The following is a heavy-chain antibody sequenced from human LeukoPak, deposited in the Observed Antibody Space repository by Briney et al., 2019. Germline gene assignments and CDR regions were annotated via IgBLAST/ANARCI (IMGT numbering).Heavy chain of an antibody. Sequence: GGSLRLSCAASGFTFSSYWMHWVRQAPGKGLVWVSRINTDGSSTSYADSVKGRFTISRDNAKNTLYLQMNSLRVEDTAVYYCASRDQSCSGDTCYPIDYWGQGTLVTVSS. J-gene: IGHJ4*02. CDR1: GFTFSSYW. V-gene: IGHV3-74*01. CDR2: INTDGSST. D-gene: IGHD2-15*01. CDR3: ASRDQSCSGDTCYPIDY.